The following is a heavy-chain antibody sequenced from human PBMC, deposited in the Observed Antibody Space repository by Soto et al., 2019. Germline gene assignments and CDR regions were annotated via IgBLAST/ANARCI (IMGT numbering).Heavy chain of an antibody. CDR1: GGTFSSYA. Sequence: AASVKVSCKASGGTFSSYAISWVRQAPGQGLEWMGGIIPIFGTANYAQKFQGRVTITADESTSTAYMELSSLRSEDTAVYYCARDSQVAAAGTGWFDPWGQGTLVTVSS. CDR3: ARDSQVAAAGTGWFDP. CDR2: IIPIFGTA. D-gene: IGHD6-13*01. J-gene: IGHJ5*02. V-gene: IGHV1-69*13.